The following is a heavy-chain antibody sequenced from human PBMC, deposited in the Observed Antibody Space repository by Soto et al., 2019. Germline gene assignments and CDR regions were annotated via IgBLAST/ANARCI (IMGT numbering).Heavy chain of an antibody. D-gene: IGHD6-19*01. V-gene: IGHV1-18*01. CDR1: GYTFTTYG. Sequence: QVQLVQSGAEVKKPGASVKVSCKASGYTFTTYGISWVRQAPGQGLEWMGWINGYNGNTNYAQKLQGRVTMTTNTSTSTAYMERRSLRSHDTAVYYGARAPVAGTYFDYWGQGTLVTVSS. CDR2: INGYNGNT. J-gene: IGHJ4*02. CDR3: ARAPVAGTYFDY.